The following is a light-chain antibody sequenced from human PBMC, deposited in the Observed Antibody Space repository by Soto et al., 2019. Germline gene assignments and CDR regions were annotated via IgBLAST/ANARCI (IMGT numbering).Light chain of an antibody. CDR2: DAS. CDR1: QSVSSY. V-gene: IGKV3-11*01. Sequence: EIVLTQSPATLSLSPGERATLSCRASQSVSSYLAWYQQKPGQAPRLLISDASNRATGIPARFSGSGSGTDFDLTIRSLEPEDFAVYYCQQRSNWLTVGGGTKVELQ. J-gene: IGKJ4*01. CDR3: QQRSNWLT.